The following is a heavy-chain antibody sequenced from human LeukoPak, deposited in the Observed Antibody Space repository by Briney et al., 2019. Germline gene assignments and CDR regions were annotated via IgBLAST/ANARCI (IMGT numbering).Heavy chain of an antibody. V-gene: IGHV3-30*03. D-gene: IGHD4-17*01. CDR2: ISYDGSNK. CDR1: GFTFSSYG. CDR3: ASPTASPTVTEYYFDY. Sequence: PGGSLRLSCAASGFTFSSYGMHWVRQAPGKGLEWVAVISYDGSNKYYADSVKGRFTISRDNSKNTLYLQMNSLRAEDTAVYYCASPTASPTVTEYYFDYWGQGTLVTVSS. J-gene: IGHJ4*02.